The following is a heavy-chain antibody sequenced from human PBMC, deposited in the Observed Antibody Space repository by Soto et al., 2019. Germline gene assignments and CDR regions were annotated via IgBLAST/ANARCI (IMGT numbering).Heavy chain of an antibody. CDR1: GYTFTGYY. CDR3: ARDPIVVVPAAKYNWFDP. D-gene: IGHD2-2*01. CDR2: INPNSGGT. J-gene: IGHJ5*02. V-gene: IGHV1-2*02. Sequence: SVKVSCKASGYTFTGYYMHWVRQAPVQGLEWMGWINPNSGGTNYAQKFQGRVTMTRDTSISTAYMELSRLRSDDTAVYYCARDPIVVVPAAKYNWFDPWGQGTLVTVSS.